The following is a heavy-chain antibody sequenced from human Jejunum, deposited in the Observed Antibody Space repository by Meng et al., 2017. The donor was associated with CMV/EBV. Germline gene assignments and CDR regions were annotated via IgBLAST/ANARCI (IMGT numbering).Heavy chain of an antibody. CDR1: GFSFSTYD. V-gene: IGHV3-13*03. CDR2: IGTAGDT. J-gene: IGHJ4*02. D-gene: IGHD2/OR15-2a*01. Sequence: SLTISWAACGFSFSTYDMHWVREATRKGLAWVSAIGTAGDTCYPGSVKGQFTISRENAKNSLYLQLNSLRAGDTAVYYCARGAFDWGQGTQVTVSS. CDR3: ARGAFD.